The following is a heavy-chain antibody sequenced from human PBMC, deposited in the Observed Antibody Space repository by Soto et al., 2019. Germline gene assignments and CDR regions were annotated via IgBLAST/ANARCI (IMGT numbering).Heavy chain of an antibody. J-gene: IGHJ4*02. D-gene: IGHD6-6*01. CDR3: ARGAPDAPSYYFDY. V-gene: IGHV3-33*01. CDR2: IWYDGSNK. Sequence: QVQLVESGGGVVQPGRSLRLSCAASGFTFSSYGMHWVRQAPGKGLEWVAVIWYDGSNKYYADSVKGRFTISRDNSKNTLYLQMNSLRAEDTAVYCCARGAPDAPSYYFDYWGQGTLVTVSS. CDR1: GFTFSSYG.